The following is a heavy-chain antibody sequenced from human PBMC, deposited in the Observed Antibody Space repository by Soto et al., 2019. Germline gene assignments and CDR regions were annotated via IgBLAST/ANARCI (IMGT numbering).Heavy chain of an antibody. D-gene: IGHD3-16*01. CDR3: ARWGSGLGVY. CDR2: IYYSGST. Sequence: AETLGLTCTFSGGSISSSSYYWGWIRQPPGKGLEWIGSIYYSGSTYYNPSLKSRVTISVDTSKNQFSLKLSSVTAADTAVYYCARWGSGLGVYWGQGTMVTVSS. J-gene: IGHJ4*02. CDR1: GGSISSSSYY. V-gene: IGHV4-39*01.